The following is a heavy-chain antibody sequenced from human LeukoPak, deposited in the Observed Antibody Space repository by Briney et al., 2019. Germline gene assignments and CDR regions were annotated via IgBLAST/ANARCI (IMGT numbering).Heavy chain of an antibody. D-gene: IGHD3-10*01. J-gene: IGHJ4*02. CDR1: GFTFTDYF. CDR2: ISYDGSNK. CDR3: ARVHDSGSFDY. Sequence: GGSLRLSCVASGFTFTDYFMSWVRQAPGKGLEWVAVISYDGSNKYYADSVKGRFTISRDNSKNTLYLQMNSLRAGDTAVYYCARVHDSGSFDYWGQGTLVTVSS. V-gene: IGHV3-30*03.